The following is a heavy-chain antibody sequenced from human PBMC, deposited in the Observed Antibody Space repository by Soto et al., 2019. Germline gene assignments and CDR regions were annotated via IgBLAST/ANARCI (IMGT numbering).Heavy chain of an antibody. CDR1: GFNFINYE. Sequence: ESGGGLVQPGGSLRLTCAASGFNFINYEMNWVRQAPGKGLEWISYISGSGNYIYYAESVKGRFTVSRDNARNSIFLQVNSLRAEDTAVYYCARGRPAGYFYYGMDVWGRGTTVSVSS. D-gene: IGHD2-2*01. CDR3: ARGRPAGYFYYGMDV. CDR2: ISGSGNYI. J-gene: IGHJ6*02. V-gene: IGHV3-48*03.